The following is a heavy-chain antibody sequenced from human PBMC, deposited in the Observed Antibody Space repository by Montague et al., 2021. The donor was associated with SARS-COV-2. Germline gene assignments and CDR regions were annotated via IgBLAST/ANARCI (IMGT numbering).Heavy chain of an antibody. Sequence: SLRLSFSASGFTFSSYEMNWVRQAPGKGLEWVSYISSSGSTIYYAGSVKGRFTISRDNAKNSLYLQMNSLRAEDTAVYYCARDSLFRSGYSSGWPDYWGQGTLVTVSS. V-gene: IGHV3-48*03. CDR1: GFTFSSYE. CDR2: ISSSGSTI. D-gene: IGHD6-19*01. CDR3: ARDSLFRSGYSSGWPDY. J-gene: IGHJ4*02.